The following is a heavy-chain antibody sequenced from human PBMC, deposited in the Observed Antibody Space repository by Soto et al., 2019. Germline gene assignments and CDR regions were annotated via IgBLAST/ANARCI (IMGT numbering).Heavy chain of an antibody. J-gene: IGHJ3*02. Sequence: SETLSLTCAVYGGSFSGYYWSWIRQPPGKGLEWIGEINHSGSTNYNPSLKSRVTTSVDTSKNQLSLKLSSVTAADTAVYYCARSWYDAFDIWGQGTMVT. CDR2: INHSGST. D-gene: IGHD2-15*01. CDR1: GGSFSGYY. V-gene: IGHV4-34*01. CDR3: ARSWYDAFDI.